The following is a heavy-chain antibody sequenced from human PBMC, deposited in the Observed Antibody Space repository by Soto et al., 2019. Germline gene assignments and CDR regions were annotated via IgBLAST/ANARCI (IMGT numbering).Heavy chain of an antibody. D-gene: IGHD2-2*01. CDR2: IYSGGST. V-gene: IGHV3-53*04. CDR1: GFTVSSNY. Sequence: GGSLRLSCAASGFTVSSNYMSWVRQAPGKGLEWVSVIYSGGSTYYADSVKGRFTISRHNSKNTLYLQMNSLRAEDTAVYYCASLVVVPAAMNDDAFDIWGQGTMVTVSS. J-gene: IGHJ3*02. CDR3: ASLVVVPAAMNDDAFDI.